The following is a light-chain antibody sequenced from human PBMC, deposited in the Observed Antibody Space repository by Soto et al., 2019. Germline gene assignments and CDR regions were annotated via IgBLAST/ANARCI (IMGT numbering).Light chain of an antibody. CDR2: DVS. CDR3: SSYPSRSTLVV. Sequence: QSALTQPASVSGSPGQSITISCTGTSSDVGGYNYVSWYQQHPGKAPKLMIYDVSNRPSGVSNRFSGSKSGNTASLTISGLQAEDEADYYCSSYPSRSTLVVFGTGSKLTVL. V-gene: IGLV2-14*01. J-gene: IGLJ1*01. CDR1: SSDVGGYNY.